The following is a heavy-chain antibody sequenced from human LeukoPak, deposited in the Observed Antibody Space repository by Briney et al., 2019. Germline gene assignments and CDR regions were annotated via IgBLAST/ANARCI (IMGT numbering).Heavy chain of an antibody. CDR2: IYYSGST. Sequence: KPSETLSLTCTVSGGSISSYYWSWIRQPPGKGLEWIGYIYYSGSTNYNTSLKSRVTISVDTSKNQFPLKLSSVTAADTAVYYCARYSGSYYVDAFDIWGQGTMVTVSS. CDR3: ARYSGSYYVDAFDI. J-gene: IGHJ3*02. D-gene: IGHD1-26*01. CDR1: GGSISSYY. V-gene: IGHV4-59*01.